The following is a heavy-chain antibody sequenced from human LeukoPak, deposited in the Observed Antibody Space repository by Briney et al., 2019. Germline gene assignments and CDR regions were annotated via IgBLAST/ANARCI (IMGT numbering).Heavy chain of an antibody. J-gene: IGHJ3*02. CDR2: IYYSGST. CDR1: GGSISSYY. CDR3: ARAPIRGIAVAGRHAFDI. D-gene: IGHD6-19*01. V-gene: IGHV4-59*01. Sequence: PSETLSLTCTVSGGSISSYYWSWIRQPPGKGLEWIGYIYYSGSTNYNPSLKSRVTISVDTSKNQFSLKLSSVTAADTGVYYCARAPIRGIAVAGRHAFDIWGQGTMVTVSS.